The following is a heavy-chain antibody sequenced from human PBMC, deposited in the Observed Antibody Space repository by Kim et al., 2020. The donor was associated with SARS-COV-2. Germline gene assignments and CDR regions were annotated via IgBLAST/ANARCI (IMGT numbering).Heavy chain of an antibody. CDR3: ARGRYRLFGAGGFYYGLDV. J-gene: IGHJ6*01. Sequence: SETLSLTCTVSGGSINSDYWSWIRQSPGKGLEWIGRLFYSGGTDYNSSLRSRVTMSVDRSKTQLSLKLSSVTAADTAVYYCARGRYRLFGAGGFYYGLDV. CDR1: GGSINSDY. D-gene: IGHD3-3*01. CDR2: LFYSGGT. V-gene: IGHV4-59*13.